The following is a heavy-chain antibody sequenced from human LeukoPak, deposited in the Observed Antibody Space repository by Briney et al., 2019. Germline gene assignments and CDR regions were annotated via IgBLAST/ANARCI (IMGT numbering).Heavy chain of an antibody. V-gene: IGHV3-48*04. CDR3: AKSRIGFSGLADH. Sequence: PGGSLRLSCAASGFTFSTYGMTWVRQAPGKGLEWISYISSSSSSINYADSVKGRFTSSRDNAKNSLYLQMNSLRAEDTAVYYCAKSRIGFSGLADHWGQGTLVTVSS. J-gene: IGHJ4*02. CDR1: GFTFSTYG. CDR2: ISSSSSSI. D-gene: IGHD1-26*01.